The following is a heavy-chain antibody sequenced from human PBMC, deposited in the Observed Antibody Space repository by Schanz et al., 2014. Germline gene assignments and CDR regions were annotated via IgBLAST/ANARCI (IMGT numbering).Heavy chain of an antibody. CDR2: ISSSSGTI. Sequence: VHLVESGGGVVQPGRSLRLSCVAAGFTFISYDIHWVRQAPGKGLEWVSYISSSSGTIYYADSVKGRFTISRDNAKNLLYLQMNGLRAEDTAVYFCARSSDSSWYMDVWGKGTTVTVSS. J-gene: IGHJ6*03. V-gene: IGHV3-48*01. CDR1: GFTFISYD. CDR3: ARSSDSSWYMDV. D-gene: IGHD2-21*02.